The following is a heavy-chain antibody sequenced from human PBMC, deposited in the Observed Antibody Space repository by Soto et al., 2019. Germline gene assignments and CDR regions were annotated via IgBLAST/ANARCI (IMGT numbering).Heavy chain of an antibody. D-gene: IGHD3-16*02. J-gene: IGHJ4*02. Sequence: QVQLVQSGAEVKKPGASVKVSCKASGYTFTSYGISWVRQAPGQGLEWMGWISAYNGNTNYAQKLQGRVTITTDTSTSTAYMELRSLRSDDTAVYYCARDLRYDYVWGSYRPHHFDYWGQGTLVTVSS. V-gene: IGHV1-18*01. CDR3: ARDLRYDYVWGSYRPHHFDY. CDR2: ISAYNGNT. CDR1: GYTFTSYG.